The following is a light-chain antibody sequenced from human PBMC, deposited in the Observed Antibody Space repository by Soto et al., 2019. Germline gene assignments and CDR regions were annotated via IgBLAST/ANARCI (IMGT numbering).Light chain of an antibody. CDR1: QGISSY. Sequence: DIQMTQSPSSVSASVGDRVTITCRASQGISSYLAWYQQKPGRDPKLLISAASSLQSGVPSRFSGSGSGTDFTLTISSLQPEDFATYYCQQTMTFPLTFGGGTKVEI. CDR3: QQTMTFPLT. CDR2: AAS. V-gene: IGKV1-12*01. J-gene: IGKJ4*01.